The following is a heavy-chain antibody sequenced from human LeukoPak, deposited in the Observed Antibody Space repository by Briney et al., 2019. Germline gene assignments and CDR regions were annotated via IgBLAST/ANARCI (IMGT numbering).Heavy chain of an antibody. CDR2: FYYNENT. Sequence: SETLSLTCTVSGYSISSGYYWGWIRQPPGKELEWIGSFYYNENTYYNPSLKSRVTISVDTSKNQFSLKLSSVTAADTAVYYCARPTDSSGALDYWGQGTLVTVSS. D-gene: IGHD3-22*01. CDR3: ARPTDSSGALDY. CDR1: GYSISSGYY. J-gene: IGHJ4*02. V-gene: IGHV4-38-2*02.